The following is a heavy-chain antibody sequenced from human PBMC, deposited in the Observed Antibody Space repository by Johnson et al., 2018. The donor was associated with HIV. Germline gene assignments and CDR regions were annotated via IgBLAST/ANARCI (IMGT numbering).Heavy chain of an antibody. CDR3: ARGSRYTYDNDDVHLLQAFDI. CDR2: ISYDGSDK. J-gene: IGHJ3*02. Sequence: QVQLVESGGGVVQPGRSLRLSCVASGFTFSSYGMHWVRQAPGKGLEWVAVISYDGSDKYYADSVKGRFTVSRDSSKNTLYLQVNSLRAEDTAVYYCARGSRYTYDNDDVHLLQAFDIWGQGTMVTVSS. D-gene: IGHD3-16*01. CDR1: GFTFSSYG. V-gene: IGHV3-30*03.